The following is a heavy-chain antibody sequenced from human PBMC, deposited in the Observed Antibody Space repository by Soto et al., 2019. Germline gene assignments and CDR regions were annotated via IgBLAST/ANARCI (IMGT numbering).Heavy chain of an antibody. D-gene: IGHD6-19*01. CDR1: GFTFSDHF. J-gene: IGHJ4*02. V-gene: IGHV3-72*01. CDR2: ARHKPGPYMT. CDR3: TSPQRSSSDWHCY. Sequence: EVQLVESGGGLVQPGGSLRLSCAASGFTFSDHFMEWVLQAPGKGLEWVSRARHKPGPYMTEYAASVKGRFTISRDESKISLFLQMNSLQTEDTAMNYCTSPQRSSSDWHCYRCQGTLVTVSS.